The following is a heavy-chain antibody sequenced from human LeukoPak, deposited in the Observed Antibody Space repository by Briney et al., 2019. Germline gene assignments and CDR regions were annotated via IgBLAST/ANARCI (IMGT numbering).Heavy chain of an antibody. V-gene: IGHV3-30*03. J-gene: IGHJ4*02. CDR1: GFTFSSYG. D-gene: IGHD3-10*01. Sequence: GRSLRLSCAASGFTFSSYGMHWVRQAPGKGLEWVAVISYDGSNKYYADSVKGRFTISRDNSKNTLYLQMNSLRAEDTTVYYCARGRRRGYYFDYWGQGTLVTVSS. CDR2: ISYDGSNK. CDR3: ARGRRRGYYFDY.